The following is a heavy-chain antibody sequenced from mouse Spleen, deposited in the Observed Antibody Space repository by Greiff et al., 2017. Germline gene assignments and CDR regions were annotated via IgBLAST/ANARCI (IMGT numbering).Heavy chain of an antibody. CDR1: GYTFTSYD. D-gene: IGHD1-1*01. J-gene: IGHJ3*01. Sequence: QVQLQQSGPELVKPGASVKLSCKASGYTFTSYDINWVKQRPGQGLEWIGWIYPRDGSTKYNEKFKGKATLTVDTSSSTAYMELHSLTSEDSAVYFCARAVYYGSSYGFAYWGQGTLVTVSA. CDR2: IYPRDGST. V-gene: IGHV1-85*01. CDR3: ARAVYYGSSYGFAY.